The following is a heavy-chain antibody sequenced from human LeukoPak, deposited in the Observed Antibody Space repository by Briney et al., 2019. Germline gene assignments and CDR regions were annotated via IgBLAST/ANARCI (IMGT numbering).Heavy chain of an antibody. D-gene: IGHD3-22*01. V-gene: IGHV4-30-4*01. CDR1: GGSISSGDYY. CDR2: IYYSGST. Sequence: SETLSLTCTVSGGSISSGDYYWSWIRQPPGKGLEWIGYIYYSGSTYYNPSLKSGVTISVDTSKNQFSLRLSSVTAADTAVYYCARRNYYDSSGYYLWGQGTLVTVSS. J-gene: IGHJ5*02. CDR3: ARRNYYDSSGYYL.